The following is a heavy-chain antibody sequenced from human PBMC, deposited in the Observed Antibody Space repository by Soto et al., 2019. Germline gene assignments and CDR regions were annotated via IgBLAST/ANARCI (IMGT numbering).Heavy chain of an antibody. CDR3: VRSSGSQPRAGWFDP. Sequence: QVQLVESGGGVVQPGGSLRLSCEGSGFSFSSYAIHWVRQAPGKGLEWVAVISYDGTNKYYGESVRGRFTISRDNAKRTLYLQMNNLRPADTAMYFCVRSSGSQPRAGWFDPWGQGTLVTVS. V-gene: IGHV3-30*04. CDR2: ISYDGTNK. CDR1: GFSFSSYA. J-gene: IGHJ5*02. D-gene: IGHD1-26*01.